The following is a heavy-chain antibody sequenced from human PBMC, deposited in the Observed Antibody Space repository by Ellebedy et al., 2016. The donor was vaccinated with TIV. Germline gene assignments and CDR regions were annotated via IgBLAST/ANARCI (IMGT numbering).Heavy chain of an antibody. Sequence: GESLKISCAASGFTFNSYGMHWVRQAPGTGLKWVAVISNDERTQYYVDAVKGRFTISRDNSKNTVYLQMNSLRAEDTAIYYCAKELVHARHGFDIWGQGTMVTVSS. V-gene: IGHV3-30*18. CDR3: AKELVHARHGFDI. CDR1: GFTFNSYG. D-gene: IGHD2-8*02. J-gene: IGHJ3*02. CDR2: ISNDERTQ.